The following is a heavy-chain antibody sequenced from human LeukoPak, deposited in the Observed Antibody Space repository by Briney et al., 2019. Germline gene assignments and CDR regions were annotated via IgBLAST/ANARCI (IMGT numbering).Heavy chain of an antibody. J-gene: IGHJ6*03. CDR1: GFTFSSFG. CDR3: AKDGGKYYDILPGYYPRLYYMDV. CDR2: ISGSGGST. Sequence: GGSLSLSCGACGFTFSSFGMSWVRHARGKGLDCVSDISGSGGSTYYADSVRGRFTIYRDHSENTLYVKMKRLRAADTVVYCWAKDGGKYYDILPGYYPRLYYMDVWGKGTTV. V-gene: IGHV3-23*01. D-gene: IGHD3-9*01.